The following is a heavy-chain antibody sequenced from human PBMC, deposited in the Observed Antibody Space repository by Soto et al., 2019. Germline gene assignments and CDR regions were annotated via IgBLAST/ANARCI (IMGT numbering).Heavy chain of an antibody. CDR3: AGLSSLRWIYFDY. Sequence: SGWSLRLSCAPSGFIFSRYSMHWARQAPGKGLEWVEVISYDGSNKCYADSVKGRFTISRDNSKNTLYLQLNSLTAEASAVYYCAGLSSLRWIYFDYWG. D-gene: IGHD3-16*02. J-gene: IGHJ4*01. V-gene: IGHV3-30-3*01. CDR1: GFIFSRYS. CDR2: ISYDGSNK.